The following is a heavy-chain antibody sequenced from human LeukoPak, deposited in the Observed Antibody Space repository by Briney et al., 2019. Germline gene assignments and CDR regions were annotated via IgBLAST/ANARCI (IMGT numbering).Heavy chain of an antibody. CDR1: GFTFSDYW. CDR3: ARVSRRGYYDSSDLGAFDI. D-gene: IGHD3-22*01. CDR2: ISDDGSGT. V-gene: IGHV3-74*01. Sequence: PGASLRLSCAVSGFTFSDYWMHWVRQVPGKGLVWVSRISDDGSGTIYADSVKGRFTISRDNAKNTLYLQMNSLGVEDTAVYYCARVSRRGYYDSSDLGAFDIWGQGTMVTVSS. J-gene: IGHJ3*02.